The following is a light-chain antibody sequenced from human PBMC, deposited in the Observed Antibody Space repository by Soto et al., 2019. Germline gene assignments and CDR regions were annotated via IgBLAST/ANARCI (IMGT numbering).Light chain of an antibody. CDR3: QSYDVDNVV. CDR2: DDN. V-gene: IGLV6-57*04. J-gene: IGLJ2*01. CDR1: SGNIATNY. Sequence: NFMLTQPRSVSESPGKTVTISCTPTSGNIATNYVQWHQQRPGSAPRSVIYDDNQRPSGVPDRFSGSVGRSSNSASLTISGLKTEDEADYYCQSYDVDNVVFGGGTKVTVL.